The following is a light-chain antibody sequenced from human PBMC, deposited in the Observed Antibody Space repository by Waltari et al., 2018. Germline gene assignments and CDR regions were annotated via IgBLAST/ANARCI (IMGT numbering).Light chain of an antibody. Sequence: DIQMTQSPSSVPASVGDKVTFTCRASQGITKWLAWYQQKPGRAPKLLCFGGSTLHSGVAPRFSGRGSGTEVTLPISCLQPEDVAIYYCQQANSFPSTFGPGTRVDLK. CDR1: QGITKW. CDR2: GGS. V-gene: IGKV1-12*01. CDR3: QQANSFPST. J-gene: IGKJ3*01.